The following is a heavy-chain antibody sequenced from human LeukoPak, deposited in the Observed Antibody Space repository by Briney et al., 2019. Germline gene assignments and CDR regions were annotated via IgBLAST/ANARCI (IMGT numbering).Heavy chain of an antibody. D-gene: IGHD6-13*01. CDR1: GFTFDDYG. J-gene: IGHJ2*01. Sequence: GRSLRLSCAASGFTFDDYGMHWVRQAPGKGLEWVRQAPGKSLEWVSGISWNRGSIGYADSVKGRFTISRDTAKNSLYLQMNSLRPEDTALYYCAKGGAAADNYWYFDLWGRGTLVTVSS. CDR2: ISWNRGSI. V-gene: IGHV3-9*01. CDR3: AKGGAAADNYWYFDL.